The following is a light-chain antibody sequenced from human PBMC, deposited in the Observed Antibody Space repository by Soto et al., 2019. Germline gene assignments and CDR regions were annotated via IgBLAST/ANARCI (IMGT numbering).Light chain of an antibody. CDR2: ATS. CDR3: QQFNSYPYT. Sequence: DIQLTQSPSFLSASVGDRVTITCRASQGISSYLAWYQQKPGKAPKLLIYATSTLQSGVPSRFSGSRSGTEFTLTIGSLQPEDFATYYCQQFNSYPYTFGQGTELEIK. CDR1: QGISSY. J-gene: IGKJ2*01. V-gene: IGKV1-9*01.